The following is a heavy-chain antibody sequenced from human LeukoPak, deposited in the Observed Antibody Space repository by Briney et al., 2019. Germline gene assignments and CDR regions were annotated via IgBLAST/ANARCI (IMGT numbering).Heavy chain of an antibody. D-gene: IGHD3-10*01. CDR1: GLTVSSNY. J-gene: IGHJ4*02. Sequence: PGGSLRLSCAASGLTVSSNYMSWVRQAPGKGLEWVSLIYSGGSTYFADSVKGRFTISRDNSKNTLYLQMNSLRAEDTAVYYCARSGGSGSYYAYFDFWGQGTLVTVSS. V-gene: IGHV3-66*01. CDR3: ARSGGSGSYYAYFDF. CDR2: IYSGGST.